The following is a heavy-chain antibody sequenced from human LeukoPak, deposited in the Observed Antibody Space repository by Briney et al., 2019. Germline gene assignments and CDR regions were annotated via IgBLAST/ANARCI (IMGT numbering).Heavy chain of an antibody. CDR1: GFTFSSYS. V-gene: IGHV3-21*01. CDR3: ASELVDLYYGSGSYYYFDY. D-gene: IGHD3-10*01. J-gene: IGHJ4*02. CDR2: ISSSSSYI. Sequence: PGGSLRLSCAASGFTFSSYSMNWVRQAPGKGLEWVSSISSSSSYIYYADSVKGRFTISRDNAQNSLYLQMNSLRAEDTAVYYCASELVDLYYGSGSYYYFDYWGQGTLVTVSS.